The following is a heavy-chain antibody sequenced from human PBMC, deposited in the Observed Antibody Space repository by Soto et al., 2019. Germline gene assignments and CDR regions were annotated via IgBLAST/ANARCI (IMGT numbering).Heavy chain of an antibody. D-gene: IGHD3-22*01. Sequence: ASVKVSCKASGYTFTGYYMHWVRQAPGQGLELMGWINPNSGGTNYAQKFQGRVTMTRDTSISTAYMELSRLRSDDTAVYYCAREGRYSYASSGYYYEPDAFDIWGQGTMVTVPS. CDR2: INPNSGGT. J-gene: IGHJ3*02. CDR1: GYTFTGYY. V-gene: IGHV1-2*02. CDR3: AREGRYSYASSGYYYEPDAFDI.